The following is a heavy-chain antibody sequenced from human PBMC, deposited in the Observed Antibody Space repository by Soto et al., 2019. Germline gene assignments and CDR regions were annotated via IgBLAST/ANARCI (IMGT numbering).Heavy chain of an antibody. CDR3: AREADGYTISPHFDC. V-gene: IGHV1-69*08. D-gene: IGHD5-12*01. CDR2: IITILGIA. CDR1: GGTFSSYT. Sequence: QVQLVQSGAEVKKPGSSVKVSCKASGGTFSSYTISWVRQAPGQGLEWMGRIITILGIANDAQKFQGRVTINAYKYTSTDDMELSSLRAEDRAVYYYAREADGYTISPHFDCWGPGTLVHVSS. J-gene: IGHJ4*02.